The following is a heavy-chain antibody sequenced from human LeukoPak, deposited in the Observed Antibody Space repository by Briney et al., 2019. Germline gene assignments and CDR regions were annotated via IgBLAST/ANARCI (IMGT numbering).Heavy chain of an antibody. D-gene: IGHD3-16*02. Sequence: GGSLRLSCVVATFSFTTYCMRWVHQAPGKGLVWVSRSNSDGSSTSYADSVKGRFTISRDSAKNTLYLQMNSLRDEDTVFYCCAASRYRAAFDSWGQGTLVTVSS. J-gene: IGHJ4*02. CDR1: TFSFTTYC. CDR3: AASRYRAAFDS. CDR2: SNSDGSST. V-gene: IGHV3-74*01.